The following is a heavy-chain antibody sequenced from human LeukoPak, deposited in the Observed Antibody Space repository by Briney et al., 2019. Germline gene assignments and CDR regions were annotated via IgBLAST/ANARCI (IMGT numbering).Heavy chain of an antibody. CDR3: ARDGTLPWYFDL. Sequence: PGGSLRLSCAASGFTFSSYSMNWVRQAPGKGLEWVSSISSSSSYIYYADSVKGRFTISRDNAKNSLYLQVNSLRAEDTAVYYCARDGTLPWYFDLWGRGTLVTVSS. D-gene: IGHD1-26*01. V-gene: IGHV3-21*01. CDR2: ISSSSSYI. J-gene: IGHJ2*01. CDR1: GFTFSSYS.